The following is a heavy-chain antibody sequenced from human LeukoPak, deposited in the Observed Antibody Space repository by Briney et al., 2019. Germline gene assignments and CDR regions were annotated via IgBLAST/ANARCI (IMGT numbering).Heavy chain of an antibody. CDR2: LYRGGTA. CDR1: GSTVRSNY. J-gene: IGHJ4*02. D-gene: IGHD4-17*01. CDR3: ARDHDDGDYFFDY. V-gene: IGHV3-66*01. Sequence: PGGSLRLSCAASGSTVRSNYMSWVRQAPGKGLEWVSVLYRGGTANYADSVQGRFIISRDNSKNTLYLQMNSLRAEDTAMYYCARDHDDGDYFFDYWGQGTLVTVSS.